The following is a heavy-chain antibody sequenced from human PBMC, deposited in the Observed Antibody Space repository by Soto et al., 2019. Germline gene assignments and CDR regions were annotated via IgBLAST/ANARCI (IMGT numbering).Heavy chain of an antibody. Sequence: PVKVSCKASGVTFNRQDMRWVRQAPGQGLEWMGGIIPMFGTPHYAGKFQDRATITAEESTGTAYLELSSLTSEDTAVYYCATSEGRDGYSSDYWGPGTLVTVSS. D-gene: IGHD5-18*01. CDR2: IIPMFGTP. J-gene: IGHJ4*02. CDR3: ATSEGRDGYSSDY. CDR1: GVTFNRQD. V-gene: IGHV1-69*13.